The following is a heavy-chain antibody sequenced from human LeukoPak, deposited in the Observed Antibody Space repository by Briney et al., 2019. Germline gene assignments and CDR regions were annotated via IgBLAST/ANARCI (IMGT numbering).Heavy chain of an antibody. CDR1: GFIFSDYG. J-gene: IGHJ6*02. Sequence: QSGGSLRLSCTTSGFIFSDYGMHWVRQAPGKGLEWVAVISYDGSNKYYADSVKGRFTISRDNSKNTLYLQMNSLRAEDTAVYYCARVGYDFYRQLKTQDYYYYYGMDVWGQGTTVTVSS. V-gene: IGHV3-30*19. CDR2: ISYDGSNK. CDR3: ARVGYDFYRQLKTQDYYYYYGMDV. D-gene: IGHD3-3*01.